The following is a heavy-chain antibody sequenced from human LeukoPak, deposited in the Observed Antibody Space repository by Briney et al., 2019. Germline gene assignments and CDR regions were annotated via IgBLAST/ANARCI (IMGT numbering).Heavy chain of an antibody. Sequence: ASVKVSCKASGYTFTSYGISWVRQAPGQGLEWMGWISAYNGNTNYAQKLQGRVTMTTDTSTSTAYMELRSLRSDDTAVYYCASSIIIVERGAFDIWGQGTMVTVSS. CDR3: ASSIIIVERGAFDI. CDR1: GYTFTSYG. D-gene: IGHD3-10*01. CDR2: ISAYNGNT. J-gene: IGHJ3*02. V-gene: IGHV1-18*01.